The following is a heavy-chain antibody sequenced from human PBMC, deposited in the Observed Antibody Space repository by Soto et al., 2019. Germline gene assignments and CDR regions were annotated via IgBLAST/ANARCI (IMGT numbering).Heavy chain of an antibody. CDR1: GCSISSGGYS. V-gene: IGHV4-30-2*01. CDR3: ARHNPGNYYGMDV. Sequence: PSETLSLTCAFSGCSISSGGYSLSWIRQPPGKGLEWIGYIYHSGSTYYNPSLKSRVTISADKSISTAYLQWSSLKASDTAMYYCARHNPGNYYGMDVWGQGTTVTVSS. CDR2: IYHSGST. D-gene: IGHD3-16*01. J-gene: IGHJ6*02.